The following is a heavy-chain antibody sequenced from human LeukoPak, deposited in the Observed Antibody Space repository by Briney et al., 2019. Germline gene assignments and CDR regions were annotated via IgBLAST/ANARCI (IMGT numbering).Heavy chain of an antibody. V-gene: IGHV3-7*03. Sequence: GSLRLSCAASGFSFSNYWMSWVRQASGKGLEWVADIKQDGSEKYYVDSVKGRFTISSDNAKNSLYLQMNNLRAEDTAVYYCASSDSSGYYFQAPRYYYYGMDVWGQGTTVTVSS. CDR2: IKQDGSEK. CDR3: ASSDSSGYYFQAPRYYYYGMDV. CDR1: GFSFSNYW. J-gene: IGHJ6*02. D-gene: IGHD3-22*01.